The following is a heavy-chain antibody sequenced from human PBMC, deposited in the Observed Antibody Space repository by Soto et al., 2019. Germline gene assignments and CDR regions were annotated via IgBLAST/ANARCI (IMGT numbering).Heavy chain of an antibody. Sequence: QVQLVQSEAEVKKPGAAVKVSCKASGYTFTSYDINWVRQATGQGLEWMGWMNPNSGNTGYPQKFQGRVTMTRNTSITTAYMELSSLTSDDTAIYYCARGLIPRRSLYDVWSGYYSPLDYWGLGTLVTVSS. CDR1: GYTFTSYD. J-gene: IGHJ4*02. D-gene: IGHD3-3*01. CDR3: ARGLIPRRSLYDVWSGYYSPLDY. CDR2: MNPNSGNT. V-gene: IGHV1-8*01.